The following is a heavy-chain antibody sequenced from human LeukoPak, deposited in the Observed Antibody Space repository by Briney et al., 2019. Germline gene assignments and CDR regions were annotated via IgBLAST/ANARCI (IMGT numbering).Heavy chain of an antibody. V-gene: IGHV1-18*01. J-gene: IGHJ4*02. CDR2: ISTNNGNT. D-gene: IGHD3-3*01. CDR3: ARSYHPALWSGYYPFDY. Sequence: GASVKVSCKASGYTFTSYGISWVRQAPGQGLEWMGWISTNNGNTNYAQKLQGRVTMTTDTSTSTAYMELRSLRSDDTAVYYCARSYHPALWSGYYPFDYWGQGTLVTVSS. CDR1: GYTFTSYG.